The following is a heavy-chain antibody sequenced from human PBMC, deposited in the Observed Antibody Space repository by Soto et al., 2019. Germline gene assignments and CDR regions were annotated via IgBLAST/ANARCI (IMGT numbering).Heavy chain of an antibody. J-gene: IGHJ4*02. D-gene: IGHD3-16*01. V-gene: IGHV1-18*01. CDR2: ISGFNGNT. Sequence: QVQLVQSGAEVKKPGASVKVSCKASGYTFNFYGITWVRQAPGQGLEWMGWISGFNGNTNYAADLQGRVTMTTDTSTSTAYMELSGLRSDDTAVYYCARISVSSGHESPDFDSWGQGTLVTVSS. CDR1: GYTFNFYG. CDR3: ARISVSSGHESPDFDS.